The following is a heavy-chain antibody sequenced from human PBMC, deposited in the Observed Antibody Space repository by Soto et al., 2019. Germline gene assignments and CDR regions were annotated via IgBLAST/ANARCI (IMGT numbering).Heavy chain of an antibody. V-gene: IGHV1-18*01. D-gene: IGHD1-7*01. CDR2: ISAYNGNT. Sequence: QVQLVQSGAEVKKPGASVKVSCKASGYTFSSYGISWVRQAPGQGLEWMGWISAYNGNTNYAQKLQGRVTMTTDTTTSHAHIQLRSVRSEDTAVDYIAIRKSNSPHENSYYGKDVWGQGTTGTVSS. J-gene: IGHJ6*02. CDR1: GYTFSSYG. CDR3: AIRKSNSPHENSYYGKDV.